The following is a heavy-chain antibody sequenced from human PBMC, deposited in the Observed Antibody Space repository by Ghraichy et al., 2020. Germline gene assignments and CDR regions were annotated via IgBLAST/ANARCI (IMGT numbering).Heavy chain of an antibody. D-gene: IGHD1-26*01. CDR2: TYYRSKWYK. Sequence: SQTLSLTSGISGDSVSSDNAAWNWIRQSPSRGLEWLGRTYYRSKWYKDYAVSVKGRITINPDTSKNQFSLHLNSVTPEDTAVYYCAGSGNPLGDTWGQGTLVTVSS. CDR3: AGSGNPLGDT. V-gene: IGHV6-1*01. J-gene: IGHJ5*02. CDR1: GDSVSSDNAA.